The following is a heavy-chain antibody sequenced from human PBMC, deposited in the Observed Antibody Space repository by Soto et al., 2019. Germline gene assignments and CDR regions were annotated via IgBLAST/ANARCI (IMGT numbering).Heavy chain of an antibody. CDR3: ARDLRHSYCSERLDS. CDR1: EFTFSSYS. D-gene: IGHD3-10*01. Sequence: GGSLRLSCAASEFTFSSYSMHWVRQAPGRGLEWVAVLSYNGNNHYYADSVKGRFTISRDNSKNTLYLQMDSLRSEDTAVYYCARDLRHSYCSERLDSWGQGTLVTISS. J-gene: IGHJ4*02. V-gene: IGHV3-30-3*01. CDR2: LSYNGNNH.